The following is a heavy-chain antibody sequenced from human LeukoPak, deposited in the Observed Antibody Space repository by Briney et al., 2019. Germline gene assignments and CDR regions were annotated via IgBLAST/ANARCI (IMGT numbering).Heavy chain of an antibody. V-gene: IGHV4-59*01. CDR3: ARVSYGSGSYYAY. J-gene: IGHJ4*02. CDR1: GGSISSYY. CDR2: IYYSGGT. Sequence: SETLSPTCTVSGGSISSYYWSWIRQPPGKGLEWIGYIYYSGGTSYNPSLKSRVTISVDTSKNQFSLKLSSVTAADTAVYYCARVSYGSGSYYAYWGQGTLVTVSS. D-gene: IGHD3-10*01.